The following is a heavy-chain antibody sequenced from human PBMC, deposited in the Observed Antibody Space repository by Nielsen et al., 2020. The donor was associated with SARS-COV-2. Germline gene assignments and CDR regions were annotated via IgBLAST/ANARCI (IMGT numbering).Heavy chain of an antibody. Sequence: ASVKVSCKTSGYTFSNFYMHWVRQAPGQGPEWVGIMNPSGGSTTYAQKFQGRVSMTSDTSTSTVYMDLSSLRSDDTAVYYCARGGVLRYSDWLPLSSFDVWGQGTLVTVSS. J-gene: IGHJ4*02. CDR2: MNPSGGST. CDR3: ARGGVLRYSDWLPLSSFDV. V-gene: IGHV1-46*01. CDR1: GYTFSNFY. D-gene: IGHD3-9*01.